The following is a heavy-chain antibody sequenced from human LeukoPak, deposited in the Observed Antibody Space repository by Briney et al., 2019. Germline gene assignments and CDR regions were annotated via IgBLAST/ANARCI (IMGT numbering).Heavy chain of an antibody. V-gene: IGHV3-30*03. D-gene: IGHD2-15*01. CDR2: ISYDGSNK. Sequence: GRSLRLSCAASGFTFSSYGMHWVRQAPGKGLEWVAVISYDGSNKYYADSVKGRFTISRDNSKNTLYLQMNSLRAEDTAVYYCAREYCSGGSCYLDYWGQGTLVTVSS. CDR3: AREYCSGGSCYLDY. CDR1: GFTFSSYG. J-gene: IGHJ4*02.